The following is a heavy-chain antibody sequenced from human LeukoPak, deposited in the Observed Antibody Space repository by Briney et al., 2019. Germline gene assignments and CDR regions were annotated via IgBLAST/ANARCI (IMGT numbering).Heavy chain of an antibody. V-gene: IGHV5-51*01. D-gene: IGHD5-12*01. J-gene: IGHJ4*02. CDR1: GYRFTSYW. CDR2: IYPGDSDT. Sequence: GESLKISCKGSGYRFTSYWIGWVRQMPGKGLEWMGIIYPGDSDTRYSPSFQGQVTISADKSISTAYLQWSSLKASDTAIYYCACFYSGYVSGFDYWGQGTLVTVSS. CDR3: ACFYSGYVSGFDY.